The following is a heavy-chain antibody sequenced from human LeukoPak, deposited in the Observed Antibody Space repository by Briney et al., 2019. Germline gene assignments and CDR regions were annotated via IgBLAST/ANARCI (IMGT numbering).Heavy chain of an antibody. J-gene: IGHJ6*02. V-gene: IGHV3-23*01. CDR3: ARDDYSLYYYYYGMDV. Sequence: GGSLRLSCAASGFTFSSYAMSWVRQAPGKGLEWVSAISGSGGSTYYADSVKGRFTISRDNSMNTLYLQMNSLRAEDTAVYYCARDDYSLYYYYYGMDVWGQGTTVTVSS. CDR2: ISGSGGST. D-gene: IGHD4-11*01. CDR1: GFTFSSYA.